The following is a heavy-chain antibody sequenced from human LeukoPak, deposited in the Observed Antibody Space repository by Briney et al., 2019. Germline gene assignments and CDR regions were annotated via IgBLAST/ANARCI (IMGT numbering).Heavy chain of an antibody. CDR3: VRTDYGSGSYYGY. J-gene: IGHJ4*02. V-gene: IGHV3-7*04. CDR2: IKQDGGEK. D-gene: IGHD3-10*01. CDR1: GFTSRSYW. Sequence: GGSLRLSCAASGFTSRSYWMSWVRQAPGKGLEWVANIKQDGGEKTYVDSVKGRFTISRDDAKNSLYLQMNSLRAEDAAVYYCVRTDYGSGSYYGYWGQGTLVTVSS.